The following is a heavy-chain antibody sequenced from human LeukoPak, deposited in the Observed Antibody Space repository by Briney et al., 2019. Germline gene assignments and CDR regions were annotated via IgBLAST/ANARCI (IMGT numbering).Heavy chain of an antibody. CDR1: GYTFTGYY. V-gene: IGHV1-2*02. CDR2: INPNSGGT. D-gene: IGHD5-12*01. CDR3: ARDLGSIVATFDFFWYFDL. J-gene: IGHJ2*01. Sequence: ASVKVSCKASGYTFTGYYMHWVRQAPGQGLEWMGWINPNSGGTNYAQKFQGRVTMTRDTSISTAYMELSRLTSDDTAVYYGARDLGSIVATFDFFWYFDLWGRGTLLTVSS.